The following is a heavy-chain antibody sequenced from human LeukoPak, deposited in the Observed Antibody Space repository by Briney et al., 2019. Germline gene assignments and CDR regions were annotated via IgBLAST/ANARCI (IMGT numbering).Heavy chain of an antibody. Sequence: SETLPLTCTVSGGSISSYYWSWIRQPAGRGLEWIGRIQTSGSTNYNPSLKSRVTMSVDTSKNKFSLKVNSVTAADTAVYYCARVGSGWSFDYWGQGTLVTVSS. CDR1: GGSISSYY. V-gene: IGHV4-4*07. CDR3: ARVGSGWSFDY. D-gene: IGHD6-19*01. CDR2: IQTSGST. J-gene: IGHJ4*02.